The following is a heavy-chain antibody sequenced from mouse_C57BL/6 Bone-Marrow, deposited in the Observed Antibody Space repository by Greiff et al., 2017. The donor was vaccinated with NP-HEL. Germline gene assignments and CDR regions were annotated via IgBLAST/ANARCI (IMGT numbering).Heavy chain of an antibody. J-gene: IGHJ1*03. CDR3: ARNPGFPYWYFDV. Sequence: QVQLQQSGPGLVQPSQSLSITCTVSGFSLTSYGVHWVRQSPGKGLEWLGVIWSGGSTDYNAAFISRLSISKDNSKGQVFFKMNSLQADATAIYYCARNPGFPYWYFDVWGTGTTVTVSS. V-gene: IGHV2-2*01. CDR2: IWSGGST. CDR1: GFSLTSYG.